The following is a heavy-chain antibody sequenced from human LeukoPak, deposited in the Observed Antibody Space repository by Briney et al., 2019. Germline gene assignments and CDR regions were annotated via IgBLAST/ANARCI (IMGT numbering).Heavy chain of an antibody. CDR1: GGTFSSYA. D-gene: IGHD3-3*01. CDR3: ATRLARITIFGVVNDY. J-gene: IGHJ4*02. CDR2: INPSGGST. Sequence: ASVKVSCKASGGTFSSYAISWVRQAPGQGLEWMGIINPSGGSTSYAQKFQGRVTMTRDTSTSTVYMELSSLRSEDTAVYYCATRLARITIFGVVNDYWGQGTLVTVSS. V-gene: IGHV1-46*03.